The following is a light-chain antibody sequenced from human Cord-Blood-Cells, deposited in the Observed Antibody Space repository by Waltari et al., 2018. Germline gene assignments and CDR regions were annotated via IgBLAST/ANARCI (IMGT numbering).Light chain of an antibody. Sequence: DIQMTQSPSTLSASVGDRVTITCRASQSISSWLAWYQQKPGKAPKLLTYDASSLESGVPSRFSGSGSATEFTLTISSLQPDDFATYYCQQSWTFGQGTKVEIK. J-gene: IGKJ1*01. V-gene: IGKV1-5*01. CDR3: QQSWT. CDR1: QSISSW. CDR2: DAS.